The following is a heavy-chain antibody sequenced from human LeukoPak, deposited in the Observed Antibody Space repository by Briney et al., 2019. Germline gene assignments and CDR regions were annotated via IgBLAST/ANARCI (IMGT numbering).Heavy chain of an antibody. CDR2: ISASGLST. D-gene: IGHD3-10*01. CDR1: GFTFSSYA. J-gene: IGHJ4*02. V-gene: IGHV3-23*01. Sequence: GGSLRLSCAASGFTFSSYAMSWVRQAPGKGLEWVSAISASGLSTHYADSVKGRFTISRDNSKNTLYLQMDSLGVEDTAVYYCARPWIGEFFEYWGQGTLVTVSS. CDR3: ARPWIGEFFEY.